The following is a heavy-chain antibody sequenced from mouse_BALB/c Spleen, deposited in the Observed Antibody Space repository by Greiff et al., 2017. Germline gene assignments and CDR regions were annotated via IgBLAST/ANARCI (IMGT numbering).Heavy chain of an antibody. CDR2: ILPGSGST. D-gene: IGHD2-10*01. CDR3: ARKGPYYGTLYAMDY. J-gene: IGHJ4*01. CDR1: GYTFSSYW. V-gene: IGHV1-9*01. Sequence: QVQLQQSGAELMKPGASVKISCKATGYTFSSYWIEWVKQRPGHGLEWIGEILPGSGSTNYNEKFKGKATFTADTSSNTAYMQLSSLTSEDSAVYYCARKGPYYGTLYAMDYWGQGTSVTVSS.